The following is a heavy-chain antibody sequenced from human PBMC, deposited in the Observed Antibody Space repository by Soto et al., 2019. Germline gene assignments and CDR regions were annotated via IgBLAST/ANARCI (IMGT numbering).Heavy chain of an antibody. CDR2: ISGSAVST. V-gene: IGHV3-23*01. D-gene: IGHD2-2*01. J-gene: IGHJ4*02. CDR3: AKRGYCTSASCYYFDY. Sequence: GGSLRLSCAASGFTFSSYAMSWVRQAPGKGLEWVSVISGSAVSTYYADSVKGRFTISRDNSKSMLYLQMNSLRAEDTAVYYCAKRGYCTSASCYYFDYWGQGTLVTVSS. CDR1: GFTFSSYA.